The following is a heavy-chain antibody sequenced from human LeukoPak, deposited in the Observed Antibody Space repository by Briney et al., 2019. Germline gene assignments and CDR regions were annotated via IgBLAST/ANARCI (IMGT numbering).Heavy chain of an antibody. CDR3: ARVSYGSGSYYFDY. CDR2: ISSSSSYI. D-gene: IGHD3-10*01. Sequence: GGSVRLSCAASGFTFSSYSMNWVRQAPGKGLEWVSSISSSSSYIYYADSVKGRFTISRDNAKNSLYLQMNSLRAEDTAVYYCARVSYGSGSYYFDYWGQGTLVTVSS. J-gene: IGHJ4*02. V-gene: IGHV3-21*01. CDR1: GFTFSSYS.